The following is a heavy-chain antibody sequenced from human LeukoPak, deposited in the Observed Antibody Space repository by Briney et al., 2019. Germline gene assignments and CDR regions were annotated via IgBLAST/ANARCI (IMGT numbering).Heavy chain of an antibody. CDR2: ISSSSYI. CDR3: ARQTNPLGYYDSSGYRGAFDI. CDR1: GFTFSSYS. D-gene: IGHD3-22*01. J-gene: IGHJ3*02. V-gene: IGHV3-21*01. Sequence: GGSLRLSCAASGFTFSSYSMNWVRQAPGKGLEWVSSISSSSYIYYAHSVKGRFTISRDNAKNSLYLQMNSLRAEDTAVYYCARQTNPLGYYDSSGYRGAFDIWGQGTMVTVSS.